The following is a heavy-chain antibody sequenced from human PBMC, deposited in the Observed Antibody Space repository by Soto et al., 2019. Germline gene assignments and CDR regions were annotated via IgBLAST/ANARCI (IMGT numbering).Heavy chain of an antibody. Sequence: TLSLTCTVSGGPINSGGFYWTWIRQHPGKGLEWIGNIYYSAYSGTTYYNPSLKSRITISADTSKNQFSLRLSSVTAADTAVYYCARGHGNLDYWGQGTLVTVS. V-gene: IGHV4-31*02. CDR3: ARGHGNLDY. CDR2: IYYSAYSGTT. CDR1: GGPINSGGFY. J-gene: IGHJ4*02.